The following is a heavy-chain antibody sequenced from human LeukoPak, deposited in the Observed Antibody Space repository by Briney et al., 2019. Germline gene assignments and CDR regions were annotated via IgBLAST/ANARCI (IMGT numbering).Heavy chain of an antibody. D-gene: IGHD3-22*01. CDR2: ISYDGSNK. Sequence: GGSLRLSCAASGFTFSSYGMHWVRQAPGKGLEWVAVISYDGSNKYYADSVKGRFTISRDNSKNTLYLQMNSLRAEDTAVYYCAKDHYDCSGYYPRYYFDYWGQGTLVTVSS. J-gene: IGHJ4*02. CDR3: AKDHYDCSGYYPRYYFDY. CDR1: GFTFSSYG. V-gene: IGHV3-30*18.